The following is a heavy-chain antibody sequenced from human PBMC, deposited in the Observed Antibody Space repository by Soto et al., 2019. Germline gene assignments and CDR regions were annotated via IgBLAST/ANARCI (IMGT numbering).Heavy chain of an antibody. V-gene: IGHV4-39*01. J-gene: IGHJ3*02. D-gene: IGHD3-16*02. Sequence: SETLSLTCTVSGGSISRSSYYWGWIRQPPGKGLEWIGSIYYSGSTYYNPSLKSRVTISVDTSKNQFSLKLSSVTAADTAVYYCARTLDYDYIWGSYRPPPAFDIWGQGTMVTVSS. CDR2: IYYSGST. CDR1: GGSISRSSYY. CDR3: ARTLDYDYIWGSYRPPPAFDI.